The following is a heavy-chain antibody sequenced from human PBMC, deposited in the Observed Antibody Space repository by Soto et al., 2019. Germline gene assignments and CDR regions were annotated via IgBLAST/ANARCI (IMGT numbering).Heavy chain of an antibody. CDR1: GGSFSGHY. V-gene: IGHV4-34*01. D-gene: IGHD3-22*01. CDR3: ARGISMIVEAQRDAPDKYYFDS. Sequence: SETLSLTCAVYGGSFSGHYWSWIRQPPGKGLEWIGEINHSGSTNSNPSLKSRVTISVDRSKNQFSLKLRSVTAADTAVYYCARGISMIVEAQRDAPDKYYFDSWGQGTQVTVSS. CDR2: INHSGST. J-gene: IGHJ4*02.